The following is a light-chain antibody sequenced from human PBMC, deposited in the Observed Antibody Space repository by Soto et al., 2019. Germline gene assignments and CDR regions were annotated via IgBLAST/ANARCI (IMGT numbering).Light chain of an antibody. J-gene: IGKJ1*01. V-gene: IGKV3-20*01. CDR3: QQYGRSTPT. CDR1: QSVSTY. CDR2: GAS. Sequence: EILLTQSPATLSVSPGERATLSCRASQSVSTYLAWYQQKHGQAPRLVIYGASSRATGIPDRFSGSGSGTDGTITISRLENEDDSVYYCQQYGRSTPTFGQGTKVDIK.